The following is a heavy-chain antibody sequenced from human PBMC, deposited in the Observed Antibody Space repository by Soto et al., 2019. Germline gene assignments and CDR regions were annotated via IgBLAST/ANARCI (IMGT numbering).Heavy chain of an antibody. CDR1: GGSFSGYY. J-gene: IGHJ6*02. V-gene: IGHV4-34*01. Sequence: SETLSLTCAVYGGSFSGYYWSWIRQPPGKGLEWIGEINHSGSTNYNPSLKSRVTISVDTSKNQFSLKLSSVTAADTAVYYCARGRRAAAVNYYYYGMDVWGQGTTVTVSS. CDR3: ARGRRAAAVNYYYYGMDV. CDR2: INHSGST. D-gene: IGHD6-13*01.